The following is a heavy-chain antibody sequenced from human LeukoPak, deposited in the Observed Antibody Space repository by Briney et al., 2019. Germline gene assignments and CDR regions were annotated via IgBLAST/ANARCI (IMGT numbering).Heavy chain of an antibody. CDR3: ARGSPPRRNYDSRGYYSYYFDY. CDR1: GYTFTSYG. J-gene: IGHJ4*02. D-gene: IGHD3-22*01. Sequence: ASVKVSCKASGYTFTSYGISWVRQAPGQGLEWMGWISTYNGNTHYAQKLQGRVTMTTDTSTSTVYMELRSLRSDDTAVYYCARGSPPRRNYDSRGYYSYYFDYWGQGTLVTVSS. CDR2: ISTYNGNT. V-gene: IGHV1-18*01.